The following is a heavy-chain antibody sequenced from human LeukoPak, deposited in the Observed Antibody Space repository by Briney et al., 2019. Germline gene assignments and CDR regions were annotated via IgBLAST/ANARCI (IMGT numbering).Heavy chain of an antibody. CDR2: VYSSGSL. CDR1: GASITSYY. J-gene: IGHJ4*02. CDR3: ARDRRQRDYFDF. Sequence: SETLSLTCAVSGASITSYYWTWIRQPPGRQLEWIGSVYSSGSLYYNPSLKSRVTISVDTSKNQFSLKLNSVTAADTAVYYCARDRRQRDYFDFWGQGARVTVSS. V-gene: IGHV4-59*12. D-gene: IGHD1-1*01.